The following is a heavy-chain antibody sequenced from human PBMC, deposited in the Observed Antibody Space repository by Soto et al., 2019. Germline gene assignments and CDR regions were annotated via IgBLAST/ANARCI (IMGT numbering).Heavy chain of an antibody. J-gene: IGHJ3*02. D-gene: IGHD2-15*01. V-gene: IGHV4-59*01. CDR2: IYYSGST. CDR3: AREGCSGGSCYSDAFDI. CDR1: GGSISSYC. Sequence: PSETLSLTCTVSGGSISSYCWSWIRQPPGKGLEWIGYIYYSGSTNYNPSLKSRVTISVDTSKNQFSLKLSSVTAAGTAVYYCAREGCSGGSCYSDAFDIWGQGTMVTVSS.